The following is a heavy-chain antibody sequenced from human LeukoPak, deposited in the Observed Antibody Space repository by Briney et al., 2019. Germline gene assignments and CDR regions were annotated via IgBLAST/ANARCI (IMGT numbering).Heavy chain of an antibody. CDR2: ISGSGGST. Sequence: GGSLRLSCAASGLTFSSYAMSWVRQAPGKGLEWVSGISGSGGSTYYADSVKGRFTISRDNSKNTLYLQMNSLRAEDTAVYYCAKTGFYYYYGMDVWGQGTTVTVSS. V-gene: IGHV3-23*01. CDR1: GLTFSSYA. J-gene: IGHJ6*02. CDR3: AKTGFYYYYGMDV.